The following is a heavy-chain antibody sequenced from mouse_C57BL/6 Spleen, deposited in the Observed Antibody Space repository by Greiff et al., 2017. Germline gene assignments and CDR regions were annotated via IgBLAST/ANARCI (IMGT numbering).Heavy chain of an antibody. V-gene: IGHV1-61*01. CDR3: ARRGKLGREGY. D-gene: IGHD4-1*01. Sequence: QVQLQQPGAELVRPGSSVKLSCKASGYTFTSYWMDWVKQRPGQGLEWIGNIYPSDSETHYNQKFKDKATLTVDKSSSTAYMQLSSLTSEDSAVYCCARRGKLGREGYWGQGTTLTVSS. J-gene: IGHJ2*01. CDR2: IYPSDSET. CDR1: GYTFTSYW.